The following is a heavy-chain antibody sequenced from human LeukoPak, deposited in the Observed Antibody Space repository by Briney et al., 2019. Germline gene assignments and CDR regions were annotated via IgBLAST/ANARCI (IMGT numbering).Heavy chain of an antibody. V-gene: IGHV4-39*07. J-gene: IGHJ5*02. D-gene: IGHD1-7*01. CDR1: GVSISSSSYY. Sequence: SETLSLTCTVSGVSISSSSYYWGWIRQPPGKGLEWIGSIYYSGSTYYNPSLKSRVTISVDTSKTQFSLKLSSVTAADTAVYYCARGPGITGTTDWFDPWGQGTLVTVSS. CDR2: IYYSGST. CDR3: ARGPGITGTTDWFDP.